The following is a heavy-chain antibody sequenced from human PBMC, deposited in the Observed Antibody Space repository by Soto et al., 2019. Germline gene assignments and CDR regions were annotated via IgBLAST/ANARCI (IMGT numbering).Heavy chain of an antibody. CDR3: ARVNLDYVTGMDV. Sequence: PSETLSLTCTVSGGPITNYWSWTRQHPGKGLEWIGYIYDSGSTYYNPSLKSRVTMSLDTSKNQLSLKLTSVTAADTAVYYCARVNLDYVTGMDVWGQGTTVTVSS. CDR1: GGPITNY. V-gene: IGHV4-31*03. J-gene: IGHJ6*02. D-gene: IGHD4-17*01. CDR2: IYDSGST.